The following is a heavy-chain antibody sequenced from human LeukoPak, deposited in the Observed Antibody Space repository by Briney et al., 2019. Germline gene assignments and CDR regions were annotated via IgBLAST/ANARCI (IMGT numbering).Heavy chain of an antibody. CDR1: GYSFTSYW. V-gene: IGHV5-51*01. J-gene: IGHJ5*02. CDR3: ARLHYDVGGWFDP. Sequence: GESLKISCKGSGYSFTSYWIGWGRQMPGKGLGWMGIIYPGDSDTRYSPSFRGQVTISADKSISTAYLQWSSLKASDTAMYYCARLHYDVGGWFDPWGQGTLVTVSS. CDR2: IYPGDSDT. D-gene: IGHD5-12*01.